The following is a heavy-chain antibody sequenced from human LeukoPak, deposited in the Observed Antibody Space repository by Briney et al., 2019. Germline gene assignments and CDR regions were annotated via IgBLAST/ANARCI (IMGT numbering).Heavy chain of an antibody. Sequence: SETLSLTCTVSGGSISSSSYYWGWIRQPLGKGLEWIGSIYYSGSTYYNPSLKSRVTISVDTSKNQFSLKLSSVTAADTAVYYCARGHRFLEWLFQVAFDYWGQGTLVTVSS. V-gene: IGHV4-39*07. D-gene: IGHD3-3*01. CDR1: GGSISSSSYY. CDR3: ARGHRFLEWLFQVAFDY. CDR2: IYYSGST. J-gene: IGHJ4*02.